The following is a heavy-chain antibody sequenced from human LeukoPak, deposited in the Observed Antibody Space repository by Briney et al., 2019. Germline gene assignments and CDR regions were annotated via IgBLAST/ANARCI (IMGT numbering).Heavy chain of an antibody. Sequence: SSETLSLTCTVSGYSISSGYYWGWIRQPPGKGLEWIGSIYHSGSTYYNPSLKSRVTISVDTSKHQFSLKLSSVTAADTAVYYCARNPDYYDKGIWGQGTMVSVSS. CDR1: GYSISSGYY. D-gene: IGHD3-22*01. J-gene: IGHJ3*02. CDR3: ARNPDYYDKGI. CDR2: IYHSGST. V-gene: IGHV4-38-2*02.